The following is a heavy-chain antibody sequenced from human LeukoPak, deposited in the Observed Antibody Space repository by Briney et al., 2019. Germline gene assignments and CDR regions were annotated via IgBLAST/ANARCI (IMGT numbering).Heavy chain of an antibody. J-gene: IGHJ1*01. CDR2: ISWNSGSI. Sequence: PGRSLRLSCAASGFTFDDYAMHWVRQAPGKGLEWVSGISWNSGSIDYADSVKGRFTISRDNAKNSLYLQMNSLKTEDTAVYYCTTGLFISIAARQHWGQGTLVTVSS. V-gene: IGHV3-9*01. CDR3: TTGLFISIAARQH. D-gene: IGHD6-6*01. CDR1: GFTFDDYA.